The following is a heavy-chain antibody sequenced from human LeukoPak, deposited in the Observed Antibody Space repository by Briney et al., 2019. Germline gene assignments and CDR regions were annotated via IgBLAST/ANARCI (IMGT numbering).Heavy chain of an antibody. V-gene: IGHV3-23*01. CDR2: ISGSGGST. CDR1: GFTFSSYA. CDR3: AKEGSNYDFWSGYYDNWFDP. Sequence: PGGSLRLSCAASGFTFSSYATSWVRQAPGKGLEWVSAISGSGGSTYYADSVKGRFTISRDNSKNTLYLQMNSLRAEDTAVYYCAKEGSNYDFWSGYYDNWFDPWGQGTLVTVSS. D-gene: IGHD3-3*01. J-gene: IGHJ5*02.